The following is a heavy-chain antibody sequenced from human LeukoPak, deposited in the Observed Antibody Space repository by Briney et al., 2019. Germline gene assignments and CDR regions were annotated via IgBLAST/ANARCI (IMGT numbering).Heavy chain of an antibody. CDR3: AKAPAAATKYYYGMDV. D-gene: IGHD6-13*01. J-gene: IGHJ6*02. V-gene: IGHV3-48*01. Sequence: GGSLRLFCAASGFTFSGYSMNWVRQAPGKGLEWVSYISSSSSTIYYADSVKGRFTISRDNAKNSLYLQMNSLRAEDTAVYYCAKAPAAATKYYYGMDVWGQGTTVTVSS. CDR2: ISSSSSTI. CDR1: GFTFSGYS.